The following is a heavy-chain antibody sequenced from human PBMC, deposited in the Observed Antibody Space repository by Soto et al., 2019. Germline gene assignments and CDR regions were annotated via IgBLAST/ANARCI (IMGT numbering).Heavy chain of an antibody. CDR1: GFTFGIYS. D-gene: IGHD4-17*01. Sequence: PGGSLRLSCAASGFTFGIYSMNWVRQAPGKGLEWVSYISSSSSTTYYGGSVKGRFTISRDHVKNSLYLQMKSLRVEDTAVYYCARGPYANDFGDHVVLRGAFDIWGRGTVVTVSS. J-gene: IGHJ3*02. CDR3: ARGPYANDFGDHVVLRGAFDI. CDR2: ISSSSSTT. V-gene: IGHV3-48*01.